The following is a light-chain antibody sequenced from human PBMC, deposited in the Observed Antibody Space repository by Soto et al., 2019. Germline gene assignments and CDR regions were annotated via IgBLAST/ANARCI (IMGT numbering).Light chain of an antibody. CDR1: SSNIGGNS. J-gene: IGLJ1*01. V-gene: IGLV1-51*01. CDR2: DDN. Sequence: SVLTHPPSVSAAPGQKVTISCSGSSSNIGGNSVSWYQQLPGTAPKLLIYDDNKRPSGTPDRFSGSKSGTSATLGITGFQTGDEADYYCGSWDSSLSAYVFGTGTKVTVL. CDR3: GSWDSSLSAYV.